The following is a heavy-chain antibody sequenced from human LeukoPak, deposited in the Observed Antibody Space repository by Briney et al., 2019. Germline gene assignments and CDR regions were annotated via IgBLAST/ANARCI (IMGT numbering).Heavy chain of an antibody. CDR1: GFTFSSYG. V-gene: IGHV3-30*03. CDR3: KGGPIFGVVIHDAFDI. Sequence: GGSLRLSCAASGFTFSSYGMHWVRQAPGKGLEWVAVISYDGSNKYYADSVKGRFTVSRDNSKNTLYLQMNSLRAEDTAVYYCKGGPIFGVVIHDAFDIWGQGTMVTVSS. CDR2: ISYDGSNK. D-gene: IGHD3-3*01. J-gene: IGHJ3*02.